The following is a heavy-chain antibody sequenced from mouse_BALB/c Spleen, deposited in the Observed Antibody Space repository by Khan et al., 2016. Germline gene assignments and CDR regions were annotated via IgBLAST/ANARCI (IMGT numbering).Heavy chain of an antibody. J-gene: IGHJ3*01. V-gene: IGHV1-80*01. CDR3: ARGTPFAN. D-gene: IGHD2-14*01. CDR2: IYPGDGDT. CDR1: GFAFSSYW. Sequence: QVQLKQSGAELVRPGSSVKISCKASGFAFSSYWMNWVKQRPGQGLEWIGQIYPGDGDTNYNGKLKGKATLTADKYSSTAYMQLSSLTSEDSAVYFCARGTPFANWGQGTLVTVSA.